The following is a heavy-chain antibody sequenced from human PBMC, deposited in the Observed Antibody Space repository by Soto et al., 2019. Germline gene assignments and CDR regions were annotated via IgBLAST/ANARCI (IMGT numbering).Heavy chain of an antibody. Sequence: ASVKVSCKASGYTFTGYFMHWVRQAPGQGLEWMGYINPNSGVTKYAQKFQGRVTLTRDTSINTAYMEMTMLTSDDTAVYYCARGGGTILAPLPWGQGALVTVSS. J-gene: IGHJ5*02. D-gene: IGHD3-3*01. V-gene: IGHV1-2*02. CDR2: INPNSGVT. CDR1: GYTFTGYF. CDR3: ARGGGTILAPLP.